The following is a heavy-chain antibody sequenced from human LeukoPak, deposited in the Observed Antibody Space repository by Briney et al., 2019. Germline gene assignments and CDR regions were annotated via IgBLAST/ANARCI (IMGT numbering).Heavy chain of an antibody. CDR2: ISYSGST. J-gene: IGHJ5*02. V-gene: IGHV4-39*07. D-gene: IGHD3-3*01. Sequence: SETLSLTCTVSGGSISSSDFNWGWIRQPPGKGLERIGVISYSGSTYYNPSLKSRVTISVDTSKNQFSLSLSSVTAADTAVYYCARDGDFWSGYYWFDPWGQGTLVTVSS. CDR3: ARDGDFWSGYYWFDP. CDR1: GGSISSSDFN.